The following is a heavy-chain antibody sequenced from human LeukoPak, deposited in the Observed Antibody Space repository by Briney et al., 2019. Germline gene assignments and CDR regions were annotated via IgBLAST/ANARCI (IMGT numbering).Heavy chain of an antibody. D-gene: IGHD2-15*01. CDR2: ISYDGSNK. J-gene: IGHJ4*02. CDR3: AKATGYCSGSSCPVDY. CDR1: GFTFSSCG. Sequence: PGRSLRLSCAASGFTFSSCGMHWVRQAPGKGLEWVAVISYDGSNKYYADSVKGRFTISRDNSKNTLYLQMNSLRAEDTAVYYCAKATGYCSGSSCPVDYWGQGTLVTVSS. V-gene: IGHV3-30*18.